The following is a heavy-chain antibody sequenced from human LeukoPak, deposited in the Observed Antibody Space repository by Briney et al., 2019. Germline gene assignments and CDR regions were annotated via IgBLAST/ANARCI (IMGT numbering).Heavy chain of an antibody. Sequence: SVKVSCKASGGTFSSYAISWVRQAPGQGLEWMGGIIPIFGTANYAQKFQGRVTITTDESTSTAYMELSSLRSEDTAVYHCARVGSSSSEEGGVETNYWGQGTLVTVSS. D-gene: IGHD6-6*01. J-gene: IGHJ4*02. CDR2: IIPIFGTA. CDR3: ARVGSSSSEEGGVETNY. CDR1: GGTFSSYA. V-gene: IGHV1-69*05.